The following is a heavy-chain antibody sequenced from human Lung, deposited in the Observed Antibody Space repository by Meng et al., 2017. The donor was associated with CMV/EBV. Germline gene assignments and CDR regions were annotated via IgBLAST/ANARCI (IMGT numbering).Heavy chain of an antibody. V-gene: IGHV4-4*02. D-gene: IGHD2-21*02. CDR1: GGSISSNNW. CDR3: ARVVTALWGYYFDY. J-gene: IGHJ4*02. CDR2: IYHSGST. Sequence: QLQDSGPGRGKPSGTLSLTGAVSGGSISSNNWWSWVRQPPGKGLEWIGEIYHSGSTNYNPSLKSRVTISVDKSKNQFSLKLSSVTAADTAVYYCARVVTALWGYYFDYWGQGTLVTVSS.